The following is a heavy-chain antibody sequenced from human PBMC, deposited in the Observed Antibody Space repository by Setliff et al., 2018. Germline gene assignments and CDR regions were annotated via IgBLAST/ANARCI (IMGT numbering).Heavy chain of an antibody. CDR3: ARGLHDASDDYYVGAFDM. V-gene: IGHV4-59*11. CDR1: GGSISHHY. CDR2: MYNSGNT. Sequence: PSETLSLTCTVSGGSISHHYWSWIRQPPGKGLEWVGYMYNSGNTNYNPSLRRRVAISVDKSKNQFSLKLSSVTAADTALYYCARGLHDASDDYYVGAFDMWGLGTKVTVSS. J-gene: IGHJ3*02. D-gene: IGHD3-22*01.